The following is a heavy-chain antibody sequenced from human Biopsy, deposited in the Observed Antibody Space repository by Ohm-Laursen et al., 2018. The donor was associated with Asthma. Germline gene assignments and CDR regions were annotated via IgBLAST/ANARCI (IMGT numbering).Heavy chain of an antibody. V-gene: IGHV3-30*03. J-gene: IGHJ6*02. CDR1: GFTFSNYG. CDR3: ARERAGVLGSYNGMDV. D-gene: IGHD2-8*01. Sequence: SLRLSCTAFGFTFSNYGMHWVRQVAGKGLDWVAVVTYDGISQYYAESVKGRFTISRDNSRNTLNLQMNSVRPDDTAVYFCARERAGVLGSYNGMDVWGPGTTVSGSS. CDR2: VTYDGISQ.